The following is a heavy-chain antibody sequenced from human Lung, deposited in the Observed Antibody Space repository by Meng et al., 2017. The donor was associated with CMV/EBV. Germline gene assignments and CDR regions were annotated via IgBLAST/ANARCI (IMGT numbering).Heavy chain of an antibody. CDR1: GNRFSNYW. D-gene: IGHD4-17*01. Sequence: GGSLRLSCQVSGNRFSNYWIGWVRQMPGKGLDWVGISYPGDSDIVHKPSLEGRVTISADKSNSTAYLHWSSLRASDSAMYECVRREYFDTVSGIWGQGTLVTVSS. CDR3: VRREYFDTVSGI. V-gene: IGHV5-51*01. CDR2: SYPGDSDI. J-gene: IGHJ4*02.